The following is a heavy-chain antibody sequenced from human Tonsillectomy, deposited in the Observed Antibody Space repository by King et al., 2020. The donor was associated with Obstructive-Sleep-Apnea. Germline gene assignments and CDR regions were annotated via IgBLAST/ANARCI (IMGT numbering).Heavy chain of an antibody. CDR1: GGSISSSSYY. CDR3: AGRGKVGAFDY. Sequence: QLQESGPGLVKPSETLSLTCTVSGGSISSSSYYWGWIRQPPGKGLEWIGSIYYSGSTHYNPSLKSRVTISVDTSKDQFSLKLSSVTAADTAVYYCAGRGKVGAFDYWGQGTLVNVSS. V-gene: IGHV4-39*01. D-gene: IGHD1-26*01. CDR2: IYYSGST. J-gene: IGHJ4*02.